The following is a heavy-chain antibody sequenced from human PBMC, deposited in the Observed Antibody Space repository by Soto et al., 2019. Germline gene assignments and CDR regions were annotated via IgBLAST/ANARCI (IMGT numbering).Heavy chain of an antibody. CDR3: ARGGSGIFDY. Sequence: ASVKVSCKASGYSLSTYALHWVRQAPGQRLEWMGWIDADNDNTKYSLKFQGRVIITRDTSASTAYMELSGLRFEDTAMYYCARGGSGIFDYWGQGSLVTVSS. CDR1: GYSLSTYA. D-gene: IGHD2-15*01. J-gene: IGHJ4*02. CDR2: IDADNDNT. V-gene: IGHV1-3*01.